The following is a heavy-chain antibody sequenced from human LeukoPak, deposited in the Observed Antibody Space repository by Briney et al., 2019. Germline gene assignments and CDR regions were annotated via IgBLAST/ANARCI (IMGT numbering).Heavy chain of an antibody. Sequence: SETLSLTCTVSGGSVSGYYWSWIRQPPGKGLEWLAYVHYRGETNYNPSLKGRLSISADTSKNQLSLKVRSVTAADTAVYYCARHPEGCSTTTCSVDFDSWGQGTLVTVSS. CDR2: VHYRGET. CDR1: GGSVSGYY. CDR3: ARHPEGCSTTTCSVDFDS. V-gene: IGHV4-59*08. D-gene: IGHD2-2*01. J-gene: IGHJ4*02.